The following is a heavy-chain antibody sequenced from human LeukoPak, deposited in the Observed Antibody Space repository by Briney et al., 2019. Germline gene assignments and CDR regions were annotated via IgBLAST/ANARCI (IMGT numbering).Heavy chain of an antibody. J-gene: IGHJ6*02. D-gene: IGHD5-12*01. CDR2: IYYSGST. Sequence: SETLSLTCTVSGGSISSYYWSWIRQPPGKGLEWIGHIYYSGSTNYNPSLKSRVTISVDTSKNQFSLKLSSVTAADTAVYYCARGGNGYDKYYYYGMDGWGQGTTVTVSS. CDR3: ARGGNGYDKYYYYGMDG. CDR1: GGSISSYY. V-gene: IGHV4-59*01.